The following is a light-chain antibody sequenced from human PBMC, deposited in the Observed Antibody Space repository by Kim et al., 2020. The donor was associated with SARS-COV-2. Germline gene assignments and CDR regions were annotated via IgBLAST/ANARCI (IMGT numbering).Light chain of an antibody. CDR2: GAS. V-gene: IGKV1-17*01. CDR3: LQHRTYPIT. CDR1: QDIGNG. J-gene: IGKJ5*01. Sequence: AAVGDRVTITCRASQDIGNGLGWYQQNPGRAPKRLIYGASNLQSGVPSRFSGSGSETEFTLTINSLQPEDFATYFCLQHRTYPITFGQGTRLEIK.